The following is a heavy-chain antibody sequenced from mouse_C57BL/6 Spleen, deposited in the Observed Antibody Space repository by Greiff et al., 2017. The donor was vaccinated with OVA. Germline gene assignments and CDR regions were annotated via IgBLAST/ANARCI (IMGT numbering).Heavy chain of an antibody. D-gene: IGHD1-1*01. CDR1: GFTFSSYG. Sequence: EVKLVESGGDLVKPGGSLKLSCAASGFTFSSYGMSWVRQTPDKRLEWVATISSGGSYTYYPASVKGRFTISRDNAKNTLYLQMSSLKSEDTAMYYCARHYDGSSYAYYFDYWGQGTTLTVSS. J-gene: IGHJ2*01. CDR3: ARHYDGSSYAYYFDY. V-gene: IGHV5-6*01. CDR2: ISSGGSYT.